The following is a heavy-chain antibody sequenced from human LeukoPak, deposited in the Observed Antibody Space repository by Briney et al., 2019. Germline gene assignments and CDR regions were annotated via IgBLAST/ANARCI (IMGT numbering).Heavy chain of an antibody. CDR3: AKVNRGGYDSFDY. CDR1: GFTLSNYG. D-gene: IGHD5-12*01. V-gene: IGHV3-30*02. J-gene: IGHJ4*02. Sequence: GGPLRLPCATSGFTLSNYGMHWLPQAPGKGLEGVAFIRFDGSTKYYADSVKGRFTISRDNYKNTFYLQMNSLRGGDTAVYYCAKVNRGGYDSFDYWGQGTLVTVSS. CDR2: IRFDGSTK.